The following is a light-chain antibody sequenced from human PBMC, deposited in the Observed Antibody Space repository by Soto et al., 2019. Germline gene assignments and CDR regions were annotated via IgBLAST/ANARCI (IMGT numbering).Light chain of an antibody. CDR3: QQYLDWSRT. CDR2: GAS. J-gene: IGKJ1*01. V-gene: IGKV3-15*01. CDR1: QSISTY. Sequence: DIVLTQSPGTLSLPPGERATLSCRASQSISTYLAWYQQKPGQAPRLLIYGASTRATGIPARFSGSGSGTEFTLTISSLQSEDFAVYYCQQYLDWSRTFGHGTKVDIK.